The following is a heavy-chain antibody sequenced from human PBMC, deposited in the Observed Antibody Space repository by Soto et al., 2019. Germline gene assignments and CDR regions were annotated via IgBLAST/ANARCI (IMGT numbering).Heavy chain of an antibody. CDR3: AKDGGFGDIVVVPAADAFDI. D-gene: IGHD2-2*01. J-gene: IGHJ3*02. V-gene: IGHV3-23*01. CDR2: ISGSGGST. CDR1: GFTFSSYA. Sequence: EVQLLESGGGLVQPGGSLRLSCAASGFTFSSYAMSWVRQAPGKGLEWVSAISGSGGSTYYADSVKGRFTISRDNSKNTLYLHMNRLRAEDTAVYYCAKDGGFGDIVVVPAADAFDIWGQGTMVTVSS.